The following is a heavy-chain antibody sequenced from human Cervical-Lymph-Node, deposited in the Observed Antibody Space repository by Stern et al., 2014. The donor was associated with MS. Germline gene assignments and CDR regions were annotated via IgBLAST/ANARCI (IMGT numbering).Heavy chain of an antibody. J-gene: IGHJ2*01. D-gene: IGHD3-16*01. CDR2: FRYSMSTNRVST. CDR1: GGPVSSLY. CDR3: ARGLWSFDL. V-gene: IGHV4-59*02. Sequence: QVQLQESGPRLVEPSETLSLTCTVSGGPVSSLYWNWIRQPPGKGLEGIGYFRYSMSTNRVSTKYNPALNNRVTISGDTSKNQFSLRLSSVTAADTAVYYCARGLWSFDLWGRGSLVTVSS.